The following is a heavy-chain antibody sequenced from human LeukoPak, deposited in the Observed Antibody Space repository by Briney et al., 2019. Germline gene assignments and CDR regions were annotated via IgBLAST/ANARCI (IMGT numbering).Heavy chain of an antibody. D-gene: IGHD2-2*01. CDR3: GRAGPVTKDHFIDV. V-gene: IGHV3-7*01. CDR2: IYLDGSRA. J-gene: IGHJ6*03. CDR1: GFTVSSNY. Sequence: GGSLRLSCAASGFTVSSNYMSWVRQAPGKGLEWVANIYLDGSRAYYVDSVKGRLTISRDNAKNSLFLQMNSLSAEDTAVYYCGRAGPVTKDHFIDVWGKGTTVTVSS.